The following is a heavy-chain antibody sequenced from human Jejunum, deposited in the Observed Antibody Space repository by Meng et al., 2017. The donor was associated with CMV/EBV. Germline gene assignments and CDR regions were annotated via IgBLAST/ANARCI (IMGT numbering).Heavy chain of an antibody. V-gene: IGHV1-46*01. CDR3: ATGRGGGIVVPAPLDF. CDR1: GYPFTSYY. D-gene: IGHD2-21*01. J-gene: IGHJ4*02. CDR2: GNPTGGDT. Sequence: GYPFTSYYMHWVRQAPGQGLEWVGLGNPTGGDTAYAQKFQGRVTMTVDMSTRTFYMEMTSLTSENTAVYYCATGRGGGIVVPAPLDFWGQGTLVTVSS.